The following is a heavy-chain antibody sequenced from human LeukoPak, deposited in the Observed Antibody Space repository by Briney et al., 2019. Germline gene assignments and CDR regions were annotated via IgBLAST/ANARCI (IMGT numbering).Heavy chain of an antibody. D-gene: IGHD5-18*01. CDR1: GSTFSDFY. CDR3: AKGHTYGMI. CDR2: ISMNGTII. Sequence: PGGSLRLSCAASGSTFSDFYVSWLRQTPGKGLEWISYISMNGTIIDYADSVKGRFTISRDNAQDSLYLQMDSLRDEDTAVYYCAKGHTYGMIWGRGTLVTVSS. J-gene: IGHJ4*02. V-gene: IGHV3-11*01.